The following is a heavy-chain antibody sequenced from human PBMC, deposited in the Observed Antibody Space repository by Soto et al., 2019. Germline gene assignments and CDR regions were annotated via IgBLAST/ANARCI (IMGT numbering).Heavy chain of an antibody. J-gene: IGHJ4*02. CDR1: GYAFTTYG. Sequence: QVHLVQSGAEVKKPGASVKVSCKGSGYAFTTYGITWVRQAPGQGLEWMGWISAHNGNTKYAQKLQGRVTVTRDPSTSTSYMELRSLRSDDTAVYYCARGRYGDYWGQGALVTVSS. CDR2: ISAHNGNT. CDR3: ARGRYGDY. V-gene: IGHV1-18*01. D-gene: IGHD1-1*01.